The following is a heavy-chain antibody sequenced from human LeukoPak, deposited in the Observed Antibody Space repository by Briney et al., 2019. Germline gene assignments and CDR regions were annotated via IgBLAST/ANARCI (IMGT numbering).Heavy chain of an antibody. CDR1: GFTFSSYA. CDR3: AKGKGSGYPYYFDY. CDR2: ISGSGGST. V-gene: IGHV3-23*01. Sequence: GASLRLSCAASGFTFSSYAMSWVRQAPRKGLEWVSAISGSGGSTYYADSVKGRFTISRDNSKNTLYLQMNSLRAEDTAVYYCAKGKGSGYPYYFDYWGQGTLVTVSS. J-gene: IGHJ4*02. D-gene: IGHD3-22*01.